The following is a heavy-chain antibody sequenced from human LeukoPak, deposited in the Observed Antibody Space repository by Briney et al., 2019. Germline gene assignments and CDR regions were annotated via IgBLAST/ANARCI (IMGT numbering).Heavy chain of an antibody. Sequence: PSETLSLTCTVSGGSINTYYWSWIRQPPGKGLEWIGYIYYSWSSGSTDYNPSLKSRVTISADTSKNQVSLDVNSVTAADTAVYYCARGSMVLGVTFDPWSQGTLVTVSS. D-gene: IGHD3-10*01. J-gene: IGHJ5*02. CDR1: GGSINTYY. V-gene: IGHV4-59*01. CDR2: IYYSWSSGST. CDR3: ARGSMVLGVTFDP.